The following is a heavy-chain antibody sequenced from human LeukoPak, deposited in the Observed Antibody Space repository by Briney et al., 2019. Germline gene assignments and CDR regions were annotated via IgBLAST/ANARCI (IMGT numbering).Heavy chain of an antibody. CDR1: GYTFTGYY. Sequence: ASVKVSCKASGYTFTGYYMHWVRQAPGQGLEWMGWINPNSGGTNYAQKFQGRVTMTRDTSISTAYMELSRLRSDDTAVYYCARSRLRKYDSSGYYYYWGQGTLVTVSS. D-gene: IGHD3-22*01. CDR2: INPNSGGT. J-gene: IGHJ4*02. V-gene: IGHV1-2*02. CDR3: ARSRLRKYDSSGYYYY.